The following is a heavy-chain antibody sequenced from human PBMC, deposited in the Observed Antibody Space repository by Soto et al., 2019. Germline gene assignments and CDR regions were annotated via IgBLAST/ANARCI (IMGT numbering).Heavy chain of an antibody. CDR1: GGSISSYY. J-gene: IGHJ5*02. CDR3: ARDRTYSSSWYGVWFDP. D-gene: IGHD6-13*01. CDR2: IYTSGST. V-gene: IGHV4-4*07. Sequence: SLTCTVSGGSISSYYWSWIRQPAGKGLEWIGRIYTSGSTNYNPSLKSRVTMSVDTSKNQFSLKLSSVTAADTAVYYCARDRTYSSSWYGVWFDPWGQGTLVTVSS.